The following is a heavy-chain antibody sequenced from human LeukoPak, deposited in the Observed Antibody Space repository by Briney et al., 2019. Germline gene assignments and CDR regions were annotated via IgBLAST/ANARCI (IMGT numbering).Heavy chain of an antibody. CDR2: INTNTGNP. CDR1: GYTFTIYA. Sequence: ASVKVSCTASGYTFTIYAMNWVRQAPGQGLEWMGWINTNTGNPTYAQGFTGRFVFSLDTSVSTAYLQISSLKAEDTAVYYCARAKDGYSPDAFDIWGQGTMVTVSS. J-gene: IGHJ3*02. D-gene: IGHD5-24*01. CDR3: ARAKDGYSPDAFDI. V-gene: IGHV7-4-1*02.